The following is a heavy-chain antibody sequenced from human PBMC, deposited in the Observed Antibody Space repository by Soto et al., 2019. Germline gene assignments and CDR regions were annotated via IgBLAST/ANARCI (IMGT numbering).Heavy chain of an antibody. J-gene: IGHJ6*02. CDR1: GGAISSGGYY. CDR2: IYYSGST. Sequence: QVQLQESGPGLVKPAQTLSLTCTVSGGAISSGGYYWSWIRQHPGKGLEWIGYIYYSGSTYYNPSRNSRVTISGVTVKNQIPRQLSSVTAADTAVYYCSGAVWIQLWLGGSDSYYCMDVWGHGTTVTVSS. CDR3: SGAVWIQLWLGGSDSYYCMDV. D-gene: IGHD5-18*01. V-gene: IGHV4-31*03.